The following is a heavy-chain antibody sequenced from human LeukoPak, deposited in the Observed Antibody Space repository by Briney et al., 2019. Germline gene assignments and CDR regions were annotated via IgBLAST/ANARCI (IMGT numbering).Heavy chain of an antibody. CDR2: INHSGST. V-gene: IGHV4-34*01. CDR1: GGSFSGYY. J-gene: IGHJ4*02. D-gene: IGHD2-2*01. Sequence: SETLSLTCAVYGGSFSGYYWSWIRQPPGKGLEWMGEINHSGSTNYNPSLKSRVTISVDTSKNQRSLKLSSVTAADTAVYYCARVGCSSTSCYALDYWGQGTLVTVSS. CDR3: ARVGCSSTSCYALDY.